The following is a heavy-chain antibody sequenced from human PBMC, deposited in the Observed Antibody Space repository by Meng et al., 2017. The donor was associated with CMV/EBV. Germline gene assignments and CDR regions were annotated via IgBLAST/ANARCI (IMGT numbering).Heavy chain of an antibody. Sequence: VDLCVCGGGRAQPGRLLRLPVHAFAFPVRSYAMHWLRQAPGTGLAWVAVISYDGGNKYYADSVKGRFTISRDNSKNTLYLQMNSLRAEDTAVYYCAPGWFDPWGQGTLVTVSS. CDR1: AFPVRSYA. CDR3: APGWFDP. V-gene: IGHV3-30-3*01. J-gene: IGHJ5*02. CDR2: ISYDGGNK.